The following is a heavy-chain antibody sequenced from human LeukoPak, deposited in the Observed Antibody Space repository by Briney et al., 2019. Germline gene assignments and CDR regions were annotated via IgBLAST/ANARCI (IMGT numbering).Heavy chain of an antibody. V-gene: IGHV3-74*03. Sequence: GESLRLSCTAPGFTFSGHWIHWVRQAPGMGLVWVSRINERGTDSMYAESVKGRFTISRDNAKNTVYLQMNSLRAEDTAVYYCVRDETLWTLDWWGQGTLVSVSS. J-gene: IGHJ4*02. CDR3: VRDETLWTLDW. CDR2: INERGTDS. D-gene: IGHD1-1*01. CDR1: GFTFSGHW.